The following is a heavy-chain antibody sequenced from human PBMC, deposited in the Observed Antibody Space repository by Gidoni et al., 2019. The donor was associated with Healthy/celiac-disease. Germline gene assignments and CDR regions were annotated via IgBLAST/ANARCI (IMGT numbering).Heavy chain of an antibody. Sequence: QVQLQESGPGLVKPSETLSLTCTVTGGSVSSGSYYWSWIRQPPGKGLEWIGYIYYSGSTNYNPSLKSRVTISVDTSKNQFSLKLSSVTAADTAVYYCASSYSSGWYTDTFDYWGQGTLVTVSS. CDR3: ASSYSSGWYTDTFDY. J-gene: IGHJ4*02. CDR2: IYYSGST. D-gene: IGHD6-19*01. V-gene: IGHV4-61*01. CDR1: GGSVSSGSYY.